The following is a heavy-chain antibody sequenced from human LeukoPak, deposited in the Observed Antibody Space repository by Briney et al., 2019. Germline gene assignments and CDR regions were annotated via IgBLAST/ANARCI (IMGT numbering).Heavy chain of an antibody. Sequence: GGSLRLSCAASGFNFANHAMSWVRQSPGKGLEWVSAISGGGDITYYADSVTGRFTISRDNSKDTLFLQMHSLRPGDTAVYYCVREDTPATANYWGQGTLVTISS. V-gene: IGHV3-23*01. J-gene: IGHJ4*02. CDR3: VREDTPATANY. D-gene: IGHD2-21*02. CDR2: ISGGGDIT. CDR1: GFNFANHA.